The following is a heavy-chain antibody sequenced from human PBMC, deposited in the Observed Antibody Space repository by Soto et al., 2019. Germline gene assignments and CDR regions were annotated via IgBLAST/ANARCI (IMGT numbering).Heavy chain of an antibody. J-gene: IGHJ4*02. CDR1: GFTFSSYW. D-gene: IGHD1-26*01. CDR2: LNSDGSTT. V-gene: IGHV3-74*01. Sequence: HPGGSLRLSCAASGFTFSSYWMHWVRQAPGKGLVWVSRLNSDGSTTNYADSVKGRFTISRDNAKNTLYLQMNSLRADDTAVYYCARKYSVSYASMDYWGQGTMVTVSS. CDR3: ARKYSVSYASMDY.